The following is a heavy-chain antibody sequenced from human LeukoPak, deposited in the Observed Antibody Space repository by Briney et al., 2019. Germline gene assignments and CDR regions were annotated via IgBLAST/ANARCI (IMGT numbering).Heavy chain of an antibody. D-gene: IGHD4-23*01. V-gene: IGHV4-39*07. CDR1: GGSISSRNYF. CDR2: IYYSGST. CDR3: ARDENGGDY. J-gene: IGHJ4*02. Sequence: KPSETLSLTCTVSGGSISSRNYFWDWIRQPPGKGLEWIGNIYYSGSTFYNPSLRSRVTISVDTSKNQFSLKLSSVTAADTAVYYCARDENGGDYWGQGTLVTVSS.